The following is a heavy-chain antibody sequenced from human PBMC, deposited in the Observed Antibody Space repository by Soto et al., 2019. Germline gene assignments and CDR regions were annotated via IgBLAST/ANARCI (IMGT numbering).Heavy chain of an antibody. D-gene: IGHD3-3*01. Sequence: QLHLVQSGAVVKKPGASVTVSCSASGYPVTAYYMHWVRQAPGRGLEWMGGINPATGAAKYTQTLRGRVTMARDTSTSTVFMELSGLTSEDTAVFYGAGGGGVGVAGSAAFDMWGQGTLVTVSS. V-gene: IGHV1-2*02. CDR2: INPATGAA. CDR3: AGGGGVGVAGSAAFDM. CDR1: GYPVTAYY. J-gene: IGHJ3*02.